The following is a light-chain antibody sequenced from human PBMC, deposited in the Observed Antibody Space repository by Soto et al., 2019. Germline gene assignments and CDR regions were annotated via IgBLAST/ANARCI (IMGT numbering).Light chain of an antibody. V-gene: IGLV1-40*01. J-gene: IGLJ3*02. CDR2: GNS. Sequence: QSVLTQPPSVSGAPGQRVTISCTGSSSNIGAGYDVHWYQQLPGTAPKLLIYGNSNRPSGVPDRFSGSKSGTSASLAITGLQAEDVADYYCQPYDSSLSGSVFGGGTKVTVL. CDR1: SSNIGAGYD. CDR3: QPYDSSLSGSV.